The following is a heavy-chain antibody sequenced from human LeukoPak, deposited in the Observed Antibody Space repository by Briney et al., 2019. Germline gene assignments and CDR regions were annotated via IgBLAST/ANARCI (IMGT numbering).Heavy chain of an antibody. CDR3: ARSAEGSPSLYSVFDY. Sequence: ESGPTLVKPTQTLTLTCTFSGFSLSTSGVGVGWIRQPPGKALEWLALIYWNDDKRYSPSLKSRLTITKDTSKNQVVLTMTNMDPVDTATYYCARSAEGSPSLYSVFDYWGQGTLVTVSS. CDR2: IYWNDDK. D-gene: IGHD5-12*01. CDR1: GFSLSTSGVG. V-gene: IGHV2-5*01. J-gene: IGHJ4*02.